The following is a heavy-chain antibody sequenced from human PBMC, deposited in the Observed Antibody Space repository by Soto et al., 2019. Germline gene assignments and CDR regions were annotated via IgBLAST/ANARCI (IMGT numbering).Heavy chain of an antibody. V-gene: IGHV3-49*03. CDR3: PSDFRDYYYYGMDV. Sequence: GGSLRLSCTASGFTFGDYAMSWFRQAPGKGLEWVGFIRSKAYGGTTEYAASVKGRFTISRDDSKSIAYLQMNSLKTEDTAVYYCPSDFRDYYYYGMDVWGQGTKVTVSS. J-gene: IGHJ6*02. CDR2: IRSKAYGGTT. D-gene: IGHD3-3*01. CDR1: GFTFGDYA.